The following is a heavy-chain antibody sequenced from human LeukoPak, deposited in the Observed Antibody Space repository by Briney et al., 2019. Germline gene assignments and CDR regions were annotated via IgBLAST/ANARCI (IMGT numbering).Heavy chain of an antibody. D-gene: IGHD2-2*01. CDR1: GFTFSSYW. CDR2: IKKDGSST. V-gene: IGHV3-74*01. Sequence: GGSLRLSCAASGFTFSSYWMHWVRQAPGKGPVWVSRIKKDGSSTNYADSVKGRFTISRDNSQNTLYLQMNSLRAEDTAVYYCAKVGYCSSISCQEAFDVWGQGTKVTVSS. J-gene: IGHJ3*01. CDR3: AKVGYCSSISCQEAFDV.